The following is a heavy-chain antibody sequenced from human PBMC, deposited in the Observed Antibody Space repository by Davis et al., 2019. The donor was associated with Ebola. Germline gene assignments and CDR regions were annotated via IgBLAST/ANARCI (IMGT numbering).Heavy chain of an antibody. V-gene: IGHV4-34*01. J-gene: IGHJ4*02. D-gene: IGHD2-8*02. CDR2: INHSGST. CDR3: ARVRYWWFLAPDY. CDR1: GGSFSGYY. Sequence: MPSETLSLTCAVYGGSFSGYYWSWIRQPPGKGLEWIGEINHSGSTNYNPSLRIRVTISVDTSKNQFSLKLSSVTAAATAVYYCARVRYWWFLAPDYWGQGTLVTVSS.